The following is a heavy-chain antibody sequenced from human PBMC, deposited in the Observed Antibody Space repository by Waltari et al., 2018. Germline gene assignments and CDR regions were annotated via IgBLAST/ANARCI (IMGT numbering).Heavy chain of an antibody. V-gene: IGHV7-4-1*02. Sequence: QVHLVHSGSELKKPGASVKVSCKASGYTFTSYVMNWVRQAPGQGLEWMGWINTNTGTPTYAQSVTGRFVISIDTSVSTAYLQMSSLKAEDTAVYYCARVESIAARRGWGDYWGQGTLVTVSS. CDR1: GYTFTSYV. CDR2: INTNTGTP. J-gene: IGHJ4*02. D-gene: IGHD6-6*01. CDR3: ARVESIAARRGWGDY.